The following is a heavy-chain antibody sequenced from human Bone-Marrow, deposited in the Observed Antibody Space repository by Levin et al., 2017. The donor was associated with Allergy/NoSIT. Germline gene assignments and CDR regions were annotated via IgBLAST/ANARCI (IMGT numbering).Heavy chain of an antibody. V-gene: IGHV3-7*01. CDR3: ARDLKNYYYYYMDV. J-gene: IGHJ6*03. CDR2: IKQDGSEK. Sequence: GGSLRLSCAASGFTFSSYWMSWVRQAPGKGLEWVANIKQDGSEKYYVDSVKGRFTISRDNAKNSLYLQMNSLRAEDTAVYYCARDLKNYYYYYMDVWGKGTTVTVSS. CDR1: GFTFSSYW.